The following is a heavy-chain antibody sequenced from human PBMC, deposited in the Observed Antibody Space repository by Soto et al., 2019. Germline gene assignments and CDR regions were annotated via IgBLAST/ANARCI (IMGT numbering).Heavy chain of an antibody. V-gene: IGHV1-46*01. J-gene: IGHJ4*02. Sequence: ASVPVSCKASGYIFTCHYMHWGRQAPGQGLEWMGIINPSGGSTSYAQKFQGRVTMTRDTSTSTVYMELSSLRSEDTAVYYCARISGDPSGSSSISDFDYWGQGTLVTVSS. CDR3: ARISGDPSGSSSISDFDY. D-gene: IGHD6-13*01. CDR1: GYIFTCHY. CDR2: INPSGGST.